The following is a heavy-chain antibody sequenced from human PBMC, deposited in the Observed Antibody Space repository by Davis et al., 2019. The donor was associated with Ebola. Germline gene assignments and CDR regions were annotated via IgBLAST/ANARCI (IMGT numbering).Heavy chain of an antibody. CDR1: GYTFTGYY. J-gene: IGHJ5*02. CDR3: ARDKRVLRFLEWRGRHKAEFRFDP. CDR2: INPNSGGT. V-gene: IGHV1-2*04. D-gene: IGHD3-3*01. Sequence: ASVKVSCKASGYTFTGYYMHWVRQAPGQGLEWMGWINPNSGGTNYAQKFQGWVTMTRDTSISTVYMELSSLRSEDTAVYYCARDKRVLRFLEWRGRHKAEFRFDPWGQGTLVTVSS.